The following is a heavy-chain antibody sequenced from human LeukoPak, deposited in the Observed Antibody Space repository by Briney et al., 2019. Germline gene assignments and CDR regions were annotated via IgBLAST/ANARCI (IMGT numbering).Heavy chain of an antibody. D-gene: IGHD3-3*01. CDR1: EFTFSSYA. V-gene: IGHV3-23*01. J-gene: IGHJ4*02. Sequence: GGSLRLSCAASEFTFSSYAMNWVRQAPGKGLEWVSVIGDSGGSTYYADSVKGRFTISRDNSKNTLYLQMNSLRAEDTAVYYCAREPDYDFWSGYLLPVNAPFDYWGQGTLVTVSS. CDR2: IGDSGGST. CDR3: AREPDYDFWSGYLLPVNAPFDY.